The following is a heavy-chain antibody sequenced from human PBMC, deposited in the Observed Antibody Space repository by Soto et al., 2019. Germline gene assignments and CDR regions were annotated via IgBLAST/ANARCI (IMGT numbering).Heavy chain of an antibody. J-gene: IGHJ4*02. Sequence: PGGPLILSCAAFGVTIISFAMRSVRTAPGKGLDWVSAISGSGGSTYSADSVKGRFTISRDNSKNTLYLQMSSLRAEDSAVYYCARGSKDSYPGSRMFDCWGRGNRVTVS. D-gene: IGHD3-10*01. CDR1: GVTIISFA. CDR3: ARGSKDSYPGSRMFDC. V-gene: IGHV3-23*01. CDR2: ISGSGGST.